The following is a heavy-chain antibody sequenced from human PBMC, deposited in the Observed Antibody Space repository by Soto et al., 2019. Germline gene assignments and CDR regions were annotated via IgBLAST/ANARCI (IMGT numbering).Heavy chain of an antibody. J-gene: IGHJ5*02. D-gene: IGHD3-3*01. CDR3: AREIRFLEWLSSQNWFDP. CDR1: GGSISSGDYY. Sequence: QVQLQESGPGLVKPSQTLSLTCTVSGGSISSGDYYWSWIRQPPGKGLEWIGYIYYSGSTYYNPSLKSRVTLSVDTSKTQFSLKLSSVTAADTAVYYCAREIRFLEWLSSQNWFDPWGQGTLVTVSS. V-gene: IGHV4-30-4*01. CDR2: IYYSGST.